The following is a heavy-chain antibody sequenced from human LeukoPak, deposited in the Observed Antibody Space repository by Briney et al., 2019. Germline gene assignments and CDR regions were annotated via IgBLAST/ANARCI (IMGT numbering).Heavy chain of an antibody. Sequence: GASVKVSCKASGGTFSSYAISWVRQAPGQGLEWMGGIIPIFGTANYAQKFQGRVTITADESTSTAYMELSSLRSEDTAVYYCARERYCSSTSCNDYWGQGTLVTVSS. D-gene: IGHD2-2*01. V-gene: IGHV1-69*13. CDR3: ARERYCSSTSCNDY. CDR2: IIPIFGTA. J-gene: IGHJ4*02. CDR1: GGTFSSYA.